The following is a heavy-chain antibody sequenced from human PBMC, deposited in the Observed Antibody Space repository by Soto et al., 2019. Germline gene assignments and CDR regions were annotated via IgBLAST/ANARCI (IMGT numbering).Heavy chain of an antibody. V-gene: IGHV3-23*01. CDR1: GFTFSSYA. J-gene: IGHJ4*02. CDR2: ISASGGTT. D-gene: IGHD6-13*01. Sequence: EVQLLESGGGLVQPGGSLRLSCVASGFTFSSYAMSWVRQAPGKGLEWVSAISASGGTTYYADSVQGRFTVSRDNSRNTVYLQMSSLRVEDAAIYYCAKDRTSWHPWGFGYWGQGALVTVCS. CDR3: AKDRTSWHPWGFGY.